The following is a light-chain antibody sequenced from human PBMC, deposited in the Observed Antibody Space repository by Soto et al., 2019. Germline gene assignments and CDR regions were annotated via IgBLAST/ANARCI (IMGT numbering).Light chain of an antibody. Sequence: QSALTQPPSVSGSPGQSVTISCTGTSSDVGSYNRVSWYQQPPGTAPKLMIYEVTNRPSGVPDRFSGSKSGNTASLTISGLQAEDEADYYCSSYTTSSTGVFATGTKLTVL. CDR2: EVT. V-gene: IGLV2-18*02. J-gene: IGLJ1*01. CDR1: SSDVGSYNR. CDR3: SSYTTSSTGV.